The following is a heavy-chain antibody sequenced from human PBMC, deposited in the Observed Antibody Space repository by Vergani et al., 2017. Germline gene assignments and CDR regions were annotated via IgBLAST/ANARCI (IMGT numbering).Heavy chain of an antibody. V-gene: IGHV3-23*01. J-gene: IGHJ4*01. CDR3: VKEKIDLGSYFFDS. CDR2: ISGPGLST. D-gene: IGHD2/OR15-2a*01. CDR1: GLTFSNSA. Sequence: EAHLLESGGGLVQSGGSLRLSCAASGLTFSNSAVSWVRQAPGRGRAWVSSISGPGLSTYYADSVKGRFSISRDNSKNTVFLQMHSLRAEDTAIYYCVKEKIDLGSYFFDSWGHGILVTVSS.